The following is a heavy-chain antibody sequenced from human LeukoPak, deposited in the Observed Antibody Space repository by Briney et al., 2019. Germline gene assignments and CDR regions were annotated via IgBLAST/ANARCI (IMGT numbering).Heavy chain of an antibody. CDR3: ARRYYDSSGPYYFDF. CDR2: IKQDGSEK. J-gene: IGHJ4*02. D-gene: IGHD3-22*01. Sequence: GGSLRLSCAASGFTFSSYWMSWVRQAPGKGLEWVANIKQDGSEKYYVDSVKGRFTISRDNAKNSLYLQMNSLRAEDTAVYYCARRYYDSSGPYYFDFWGQGTLVTVSS. CDR1: GFTFSSYW. V-gene: IGHV3-7*03.